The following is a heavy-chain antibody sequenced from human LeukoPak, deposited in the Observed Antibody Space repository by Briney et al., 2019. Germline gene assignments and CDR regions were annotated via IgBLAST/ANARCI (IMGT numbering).Heavy chain of an antibody. J-gene: IGHJ5*02. D-gene: IGHD3-10*01. Sequence: RPSETLSLTCAVYGGSFSGYYWSWLRQPPGKGLEWIGEINHSGSTNYNPSLKSRVTISVDTSKNQFSLKLSSVPAADTAVYYCARPGRRSGAYSYYYGSGSSRVWWFDPWGQGTLVTVSS. CDR3: ARPGRRSGAYSYYYGSGSSRVWWFDP. CDR2: INHSGST. V-gene: IGHV4-34*01. CDR1: GGSFSGYY.